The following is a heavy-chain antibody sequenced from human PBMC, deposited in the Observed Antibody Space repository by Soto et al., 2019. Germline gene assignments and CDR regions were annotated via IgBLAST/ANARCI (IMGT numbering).Heavy chain of an antibody. CDR2: ISNDGANT. CDR3: AKGLRFLEH. J-gene: IGHJ1*01. V-gene: IGHV3-30-3*02. D-gene: IGHD3-3*01. CDR1: GFTFSSYA. Sequence: QVHLVESGGDVVQPGRSLRLTCATSGFTFSSYALHWVRQAPGKGLEWVALISNDGANTYYTDSVKGRFTVSRDKSDKTLYLHMKSRAPEDTAVYYCAKGLRFLEHWGQGTVVTVSS.